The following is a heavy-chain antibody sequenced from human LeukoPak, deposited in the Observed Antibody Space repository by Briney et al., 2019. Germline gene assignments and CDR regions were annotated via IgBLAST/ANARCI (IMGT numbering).Heavy chain of an antibody. D-gene: IGHD4-11*01. CDR3: ARKAPLGVTTSPRYFDY. CDR2: IYHSGST. Sequence: PSETLSLTCTVSGGSISSGGYYWSWIRQPPGKGLEWIGYIYHSGSTYYNPSLKSRVTISVDRSKNQFSLKLSSVTAADTAVYYCARKAPLGVTTSPRYFDYWGQGTLVTVSS. CDR1: GGSISSGGYY. V-gene: IGHV4-30-2*01. J-gene: IGHJ4*02.